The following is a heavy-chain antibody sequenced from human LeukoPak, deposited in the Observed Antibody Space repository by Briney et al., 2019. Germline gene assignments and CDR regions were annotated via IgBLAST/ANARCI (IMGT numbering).Heavy chain of an antibody. CDR2: INPSSGGT. D-gene: IGHD1-26*01. V-gene: IGHV1-2*02. CDR1: GYTFTDYY. CDR3: ARDNSVGDTAWWFDP. J-gene: IGHJ5*02. Sequence: GASVKVSCKASGYTFTDYYMHWVRQAPGQGPEWMGWINPSSGGTNYAQKFQGRVTVTRDTSISTAYMDLSRLRSDDTAVYYCARDNSVGDTAWWFDPWGQGTLVTVSS.